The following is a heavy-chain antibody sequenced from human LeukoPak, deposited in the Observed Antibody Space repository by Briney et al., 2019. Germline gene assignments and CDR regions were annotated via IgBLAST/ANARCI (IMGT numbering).Heavy chain of an antibody. D-gene: IGHD3-10*01. J-gene: IGHJ4*02. V-gene: IGHV3-23*01. CDR1: GFRFNLYA. Sequence: GGSLRLSCAASGFRFNLYAMHWVRQAPGKRLEWVSTIVASASRTSYADSVKGRFTIARDNSRNTLFLQMDSLTDEDTATYFCAKDSDYYGSGRGVDYFDFWGQGTLVTVSS. CDR2: IVASASRT. CDR3: AKDSDYYGSGRGVDYFDF.